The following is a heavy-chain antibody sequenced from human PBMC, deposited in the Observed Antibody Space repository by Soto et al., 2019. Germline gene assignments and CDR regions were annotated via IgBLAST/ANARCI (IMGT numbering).Heavy chain of an antibody. V-gene: IGHV4-30-4*01. CDR1: SASISSGEYY. J-gene: IGHJ4*02. Sequence: LSLTCTVSSASISSGEYYWSWLRQPPGKGLEWIGYIFSSGSTHYNASLKSRLIISVDTSKNQFSLQLTSVTATDTAVYYCARGRFGEIHDYWGQGTLVTVSS. CDR2: IFSSGST. CDR3: ARGRFGEIHDY. D-gene: IGHD3-10*01.